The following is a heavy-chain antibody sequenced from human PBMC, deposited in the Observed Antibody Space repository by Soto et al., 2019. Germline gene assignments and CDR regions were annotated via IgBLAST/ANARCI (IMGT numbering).Heavy chain of an antibody. CDR2: IIPICGTA. CDR1: GGTFSSYA. Sequence: QVQLVQSGAEVKKPGSSVKVSCKASGGTFSSYAISWVRQAPGQGLEWMGGIIPICGTANYAQKFQGRVTITADESTSTAYMELSSLRSEDTAVYYCARSPWGTGTTHYYGMDVWGQGTTVTVSS. CDR3: ARSPWGTGTTHYYGMDV. V-gene: IGHV1-69*01. J-gene: IGHJ6*02. D-gene: IGHD1-7*01.